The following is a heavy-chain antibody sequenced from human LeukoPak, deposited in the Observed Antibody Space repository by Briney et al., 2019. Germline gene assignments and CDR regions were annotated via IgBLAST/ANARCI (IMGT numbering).Heavy chain of an antibody. D-gene: IGHD4-17*01. CDR2: ISGYNGDT. J-gene: IGHJ5*02. V-gene: IGHV1-18*01. CDR3: ARSGDGNWFDP. Sequence: ASVKVSCKASGGTFSSYAISWVRQAPGQGLEWMGWISGYNGDTNFAEKLQGRVTMTTDTSTSTAYMELRSLRSDDTAVYYCARSGDGNWFDPWGQGTLLTVSS. CDR1: GGTFSSYA.